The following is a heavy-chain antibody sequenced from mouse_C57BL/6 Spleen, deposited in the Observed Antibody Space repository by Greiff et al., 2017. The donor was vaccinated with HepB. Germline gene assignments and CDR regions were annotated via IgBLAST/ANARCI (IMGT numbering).Heavy chain of an antibody. J-gene: IGHJ4*01. CDR3: ARVGNQYYAMDY. CDR1: GYTFTSYG. Sequence: VQLQQSGAELARPGASVKLSCKASGYTFTSYGISWVKQRTGQGLEWIGEIYPRSGNTYYNEKFKGKATLTADKSSSTAYMELRRLTSEDSAVYFCARVGNQYYAMDYWGQGTSVTVSS. D-gene: IGHD2-1*01. V-gene: IGHV1-81*01. CDR2: IYPRSGNT.